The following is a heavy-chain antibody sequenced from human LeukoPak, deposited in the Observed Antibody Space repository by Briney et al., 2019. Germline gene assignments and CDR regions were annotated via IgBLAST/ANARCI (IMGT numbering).Heavy chain of an antibody. D-gene: IGHD1-14*01. V-gene: IGHV4-61*02. CDR1: GGSISSGSYY. Sequence: PSQTLSLTCTVPGGSISSGSYYSRCIRHPAGNGLEWIGRIYTSGSTNYNPSLKSRVTISVDTSKNQFSLKLSSVTAADTAVYYCARHRRYYFDYWGQGTLVTVSS. CDR2: IYTSGST. CDR3: ARHRRYYFDY. J-gene: IGHJ4*02.